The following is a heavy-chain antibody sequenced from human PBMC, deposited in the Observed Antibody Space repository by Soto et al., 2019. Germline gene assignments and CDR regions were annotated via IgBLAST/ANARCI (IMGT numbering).Heavy chain of an antibody. CDR1: GYTFTTYD. J-gene: IGHJ6*02. V-gene: IGHV1-8*01. CDR2: MDPNSGST. D-gene: IGHD3-3*01. Sequence: QAQLVQSGAEVRKPGASVKVSCKASGYTFTTYDINCVRQAPGQGLEWLGWMDPNSGSTGYAQNFQGIITMTRNISRNTAHMELSSLQSEDTAVYYCARERKFDFWRKGLDVWGQGTTVTVSS. CDR3: ARERKFDFWRKGLDV.